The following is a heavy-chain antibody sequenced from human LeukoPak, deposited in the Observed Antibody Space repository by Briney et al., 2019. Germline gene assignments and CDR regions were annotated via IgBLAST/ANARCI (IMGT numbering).Heavy chain of an antibody. J-gene: IGHJ4*02. Sequence: SETLSLTCTVSGGSISSYYWSWIRQPPGKGLEWIGYIYYSGSTNYNPSLKSRVTISVDASKNQFSLKLSSVTAADTAVYYCARVGGSYYFDYWGQGTLVTVSS. CDR3: ARVGGSYYFDY. V-gene: IGHV4-59*01. D-gene: IGHD1-26*01. CDR2: IYYSGST. CDR1: GGSISSYY.